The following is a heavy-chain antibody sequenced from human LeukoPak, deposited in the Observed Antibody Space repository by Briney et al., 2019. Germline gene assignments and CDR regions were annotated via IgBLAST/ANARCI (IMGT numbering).Heavy chain of an antibody. D-gene: IGHD5-24*01. J-gene: IGHJ4*02. CDR3: ARDLAGDGYKDY. V-gene: IGHV3-30*01. CDR1: GFTFSSYA. CDR2: ISYDGSNK. Sequence: GGSLRLSCAASGFTFSSYAMHWVRQAPGKGLEWVAVISYDGSNKYYADSVKGRFTISRDNSKNTLYLQMNSLRAEDTAVYHCARDLAGDGYKDYWGQGTLVTVSS.